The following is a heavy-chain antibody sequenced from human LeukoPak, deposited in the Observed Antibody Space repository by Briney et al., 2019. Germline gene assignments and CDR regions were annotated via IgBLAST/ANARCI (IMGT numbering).Heavy chain of an antibody. CDR3: AKRAAVSGVVGPFDY. D-gene: IGHD6-19*01. J-gene: IGHJ4*02. CDR2: ISRSTETT. Sequence: PGGSLRLSCAVSGYPFNSFALSWVRQAPGKGLEWVSSISRSTETTLYADSVKGRFTISRDNSKSTGFLQMNNLRAGDTAIYYCAKRAAVSGVVGPFDYWGQGTLVTVSS. CDR1: GYPFNSFA. V-gene: IGHV3-23*01.